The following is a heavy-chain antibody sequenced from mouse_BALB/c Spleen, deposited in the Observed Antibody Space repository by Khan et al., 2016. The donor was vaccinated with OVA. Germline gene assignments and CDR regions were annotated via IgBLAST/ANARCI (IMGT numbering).Heavy chain of an antibody. CDR1: GYTFISFG. Sequence: QIQLVQSGPELKKPGETVKISCKASGYTFISFGMNWVKQSPGKALKWMGWINTYTGEPTYADDFKGRFAFSLETSASTAYLQINNLKNEDTATYFCARPPYFSYTLDYGGQGTSVTGAS. J-gene: IGHJ4*01. CDR2: INTYTGEP. CDR3: ARPPYFSYTLDY. V-gene: IGHV9-3-1*01. D-gene: IGHD2-10*01.